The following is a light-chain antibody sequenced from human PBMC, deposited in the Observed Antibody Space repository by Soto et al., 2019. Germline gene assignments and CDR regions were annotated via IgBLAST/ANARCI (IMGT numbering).Light chain of an antibody. J-gene: IGLJ7*01. V-gene: IGLV1-47*01. CDR3: AAWYDSLSGPV. Sequence: QSVLTQPPSASGTPGQRVTISCSGSSSNIGSNYVYWYQQLPGTAPKLLIYRNNQRPSGVPDRFSGSKSGTSASLAISGLRSEDEADYYCAAWYDSLSGPVFGGGTQLNVL. CDR1: SSNIGSNY. CDR2: RNN.